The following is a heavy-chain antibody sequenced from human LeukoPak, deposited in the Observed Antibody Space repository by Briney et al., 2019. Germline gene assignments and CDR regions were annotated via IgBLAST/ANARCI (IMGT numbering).Heavy chain of an antibody. CDR2: INHNAEMI. D-gene: IGHD3-9*01. J-gene: IGHJ4*02. V-gene: IGHV3-48*02. CDR1: GFPFGSYV. Sequence: GGSPRLSCEASGFPFGSYVMSWVRQAPGKGLEWIAYINHNAEMIFYPDFVKGRFTISRDNAKSSLYLQMNALRYEDTAIYYCARDHDWAFDLWGQGTLVTVSS. CDR3: ARDHDWAFDL.